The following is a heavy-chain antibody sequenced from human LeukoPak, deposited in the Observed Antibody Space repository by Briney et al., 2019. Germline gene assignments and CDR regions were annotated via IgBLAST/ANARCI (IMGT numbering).Heavy chain of an antibody. J-gene: IGHJ4*02. D-gene: IGHD6-19*01. V-gene: IGHV3-23*01. Sequence: QSGGSLRLSCAASGFTFSNYAMSWVRQAPGKGLEWVSSIGGSGTTAYYADSVKGRLTISRDNSKNTLYLQMNSLRAEDTAVYYCAKHGAIITVAFGRHLDSWGQGTLVTVSS. CDR2: IGGSGTTA. CDR1: GFTFSNYA. CDR3: AKHGAIITVAFGRHLDS.